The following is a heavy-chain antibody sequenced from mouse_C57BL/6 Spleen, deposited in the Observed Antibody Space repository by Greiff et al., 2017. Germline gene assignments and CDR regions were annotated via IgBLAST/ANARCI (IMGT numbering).Heavy chain of an antibody. CDR1: GFSLSTSGMG. Sequence: VKLMESGPGILQSSQTLSLTCSFSGFSLSTSGMGVSWIRQPSGKGLEWLAHIYWDDDKRYNPSLKSRLTISKDTSRNQVFLKITSVDTADTATYYCARSRSYSNYERGFAYWGQGTLVTVSA. CDR3: ARSRSYSNYERGFAY. J-gene: IGHJ3*01. V-gene: IGHV8-12*01. D-gene: IGHD2-5*01. CDR2: IYWDDDK.